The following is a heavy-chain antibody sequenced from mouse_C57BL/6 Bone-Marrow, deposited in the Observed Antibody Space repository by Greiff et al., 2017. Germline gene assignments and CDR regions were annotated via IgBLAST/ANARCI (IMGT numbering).Heavy chain of an antibody. CDR2: IYPGSGST. CDR1: GYTFTSYW. J-gene: IGHJ1*03. Sequence: VQLQQPGAELVKPGASVKMSCKASGYTFTSYWITWVKQRPGQGLEWIGDIYPGSGSTNYNEKFKSKATLTVDTSSSTAYMQLSSLTSEDSAVYYCARAGGGSRDWYFDVWGKGTTVTVSS. CDR3: ARAGGGSRDWYFDV. D-gene: IGHD1-1*01. V-gene: IGHV1-55*01.